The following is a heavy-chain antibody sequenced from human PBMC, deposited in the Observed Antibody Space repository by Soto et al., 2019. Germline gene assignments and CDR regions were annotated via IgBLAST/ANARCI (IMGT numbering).Heavy chain of an antibody. D-gene: IGHD6-19*01. CDR1: GGTFSSYA. V-gene: IGHV1-69*12. CDR3: ARLPVADLDRDY. CDR2: IIPIFGTA. Sequence: QVQLVQSGAEVKKPGSSVKVSCKASGGTFSSYAISWVRQAPGQGLEWMGGIIPIFGTANYAQKFQGRVTMAEDEYTSTASMELSSLRSEDTAVYYCARLPVADLDRDYWGQGTLVNVSS. J-gene: IGHJ4*02.